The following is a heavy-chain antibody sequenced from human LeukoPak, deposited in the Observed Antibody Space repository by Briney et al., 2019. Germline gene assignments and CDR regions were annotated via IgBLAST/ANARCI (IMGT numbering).Heavy chain of an antibody. CDR1: GFTFNSYG. CDR3: ARVRGSQTYGMDV. Sequence: GGSLRLSCAASGFTFNSYGMHWVRQAPGKGLEWVAVISYDGSNKYYADSVKGRFTISRDNAKNTLYLQMNSLRDEDSAVYYCARVRGSQTYGMDVWGQGATVTVSS. D-gene: IGHD5-12*01. CDR2: ISYDGSNK. V-gene: IGHV3-30*03. J-gene: IGHJ6*02.